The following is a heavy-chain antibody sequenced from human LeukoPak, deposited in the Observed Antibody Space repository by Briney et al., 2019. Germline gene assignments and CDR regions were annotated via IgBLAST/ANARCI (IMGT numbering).Heavy chain of an antibody. Sequence: SQTLSLTCTVSGGSISSGGYYWSWIRQHPGKGLEWIGYIYYSGSTYYNPSLKSRVTISVDTSKNQFSLKLSSVTAADTAVCYCAREGSEVRQLDLWGQGTLVTVSS. CDR2: IYYSGST. V-gene: IGHV4-31*03. CDR1: GGSISSGGYY. D-gene: IGHD2-21*01. J-gene: IGHJ5*02. CDR3: AREGSEVRQLDL.